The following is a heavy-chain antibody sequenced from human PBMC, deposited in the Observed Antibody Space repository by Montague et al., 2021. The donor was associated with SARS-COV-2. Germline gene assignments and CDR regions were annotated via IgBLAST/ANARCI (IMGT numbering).Heavy chain of an antibody. V-gene: IGHV4-59*01. CDR1: GGSISSYY. Sequence: SETLSLTYTVSGGSISSYYWSWIRQTPGKRLEWIGYIYYSGSTNYNPSLKSRVTISVDTSKNQFSLKLSSVTAADTAVYYCARGIFTIPFIPAHYYMDVWGKGTTVTVSS. D-gene: IGHD3-3*01. J-gene: IGHJ6*03. CDR2: IYYSGST. CDR3: ARGIFTIPFIPAHYYMDV.